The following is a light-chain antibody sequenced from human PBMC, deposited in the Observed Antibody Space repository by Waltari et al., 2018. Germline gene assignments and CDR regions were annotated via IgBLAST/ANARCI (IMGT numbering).Light chain of an antibody. Sequence: DIQMTQSPSSLSASVGDRVTITCRASQSIRSYLNWYQQKPGKAPKLLIYDASNLQSGVPSRFSGSGSGTDFTLTISRLQAEDFATYFCQQSYSTPLHFGGGTRVDI. CDR3: QQSYSTPLH. J-gene: IGKJ4*01. CDR2: DAS. CDR1: QSIRSY. V-gene: IGKV1-39*01.